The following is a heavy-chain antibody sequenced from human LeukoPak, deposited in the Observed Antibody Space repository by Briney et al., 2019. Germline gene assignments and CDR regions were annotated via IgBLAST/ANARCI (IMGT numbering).Heavy chain of an antibody. Sequence: SETLSLTCAVYGGSFSGYYWSWIRQPPGKGLEWIGEINHSGSTNYNPSLKSRVTISVDTSKNQFSLKLSFVTAADTAVYYCARGPSRYYYDSSGYPFDYWGQGTLVTVSS. V-gene: IGHV4-34*01. CDR1: GGSFSGYY. D-gene: IGHD3-22*01. J-gene: IGHJ4*02. CDR3: ARGPSRYYYDSSGYPFDY. CDR2: INHSGST.